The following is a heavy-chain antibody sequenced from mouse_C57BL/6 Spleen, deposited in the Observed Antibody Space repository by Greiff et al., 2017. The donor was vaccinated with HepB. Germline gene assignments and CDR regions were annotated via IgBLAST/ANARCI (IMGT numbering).Heavy chain of an antibody. D-gene: IGHD2-2*01. V-gene: IGHV1-26*01. Sequence: EVQLQQSGPELVKPGASVKISCKASGYTFTDYYMNWVKQSHGKSLEWIGDINPNNGGTSYNQKFKGKATLTVDKSSSTAYMELRSLTSEDSAVYYCAREGYDEIYAMDYWGQGTSVTVSS. J-gene: IGHJ4*01. CDR3: AREGYDEIYAMDY. CDR2: INPNNGGT. CDR1: GYTFTDYY.